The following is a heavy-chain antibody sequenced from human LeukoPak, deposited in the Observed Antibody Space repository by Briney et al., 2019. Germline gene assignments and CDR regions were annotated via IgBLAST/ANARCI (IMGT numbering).Heavy chain of an antibody. D-gene: IGHD1-26*01. V-gene: IGHV4-59*01. J-gene: IGHJ4*02. Sequence: SETLSLTCTVSGGSISSYYWSWLRQPPGKGLEWIGYIYYSGSTNYNPSLKSRVTISVDTSKNQFSLKLSSVTAADTAVYYCARKIGSYFDYWGQGTLVTVSS. CDR2: IYYSGST. CDR1: GGSISSYY. CDR3: ARKIGSYFDY.